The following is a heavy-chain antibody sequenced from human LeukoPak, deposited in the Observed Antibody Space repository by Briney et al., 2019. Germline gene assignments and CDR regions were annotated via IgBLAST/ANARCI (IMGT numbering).Heavy chain of an antibody. CDR1: GESFSGYY. D-gene: IGHD3-3*01. Sequence: SETLSLTCAVYGESFSGYYWSWIRQPPGKGLEWIGEINHSGSTNYNPSLKSRVTISVDTSKNQFSLKLSSVTAADTAVYYCARLKSDYDFWSGYYTRLDYFDYWGQGTLVTVSS. J-gene: IGHJ4*02. CDR2: INHSGST. CDR3: ARLKSDYDFWSGYYTRLDYFDY. V-gene: IGHV4-34*01.